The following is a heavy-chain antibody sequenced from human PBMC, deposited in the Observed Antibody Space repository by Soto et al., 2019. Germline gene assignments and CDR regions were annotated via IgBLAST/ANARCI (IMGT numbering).Heavy chain of an antibody. CDR1: GFTFSGSA. D-gene: IGHD3-10*01. CDR2: IRSKANSYAT. Sequence: GGSLRLSCAASGFTFSGSAMHWVRQASGKGLEWVGRIRSKANSYATAYAASVKGRFTISRDDSKNTAYLQMNSLKTEDTAVYYCTRSEWFGEPYKDPGSWFDPWGQGTLVTVSS. V-gene: IGHV3-73*01. CDR3: TRSEWFGEPYKDPGSWFDP. J-gene: IGHJ5*02.